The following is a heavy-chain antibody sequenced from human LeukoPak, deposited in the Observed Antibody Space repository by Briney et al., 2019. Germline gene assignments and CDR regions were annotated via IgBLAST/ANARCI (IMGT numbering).Heavy chain of an antibody. CDR1: GLTVSSNY. J-gene: IGHJ4*02. V-gene: IGHV3-66*01. CDR3: ARGGPAAGRFDY. Sequence: GSLRLSCAASGLTVSSNYMNWVRQAPGKGLEWVSVIYSGGSTYYADSVKGRFTISRDNSKNTLYLQMNSLRAEDTAVYYCARGGPAAGRFDYWGQGTLVTVSS. D-gene: IGHD6-13*01. CDR2: IYSGGST.